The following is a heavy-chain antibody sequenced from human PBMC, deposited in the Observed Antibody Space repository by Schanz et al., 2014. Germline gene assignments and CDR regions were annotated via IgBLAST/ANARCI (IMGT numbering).Heavy chain of an antibody. CDR1: GFTFSDYY. CDR2: ISGSGGST. Sequence: EQLVESGGGLVQPGGSLRLSCAASGFTFSDYYMSWIRQAPGKGLEWVSGISGSGGSTYYADSVKGRFTISRDNSKNTLYLQMNTLRAEDTAVYYCARDRGYCSGGSCLTFDYWGQGTLVNDSS. D-gene: IGHD2-15*01. CDR3: ARDRGYCSGGSCLTFDY. J-gene: IGHJ4*02. V-gene: IGHV3-23*04.